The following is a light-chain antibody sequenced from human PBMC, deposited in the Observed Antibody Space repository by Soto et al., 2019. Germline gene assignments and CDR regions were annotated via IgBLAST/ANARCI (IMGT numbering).Light chain of an antibody. V-gene: IGKV3-11*01. CDR2: DAS. CDR1: RSVSSY. J-gene: IGKJ5*01. CDR3: QQRSNWPAIT. Sequence: IVLTQSPANMSLSPGERATLSCRASRSVSSYLAWYHQKPGQAPRLLIYDASNRATGIPARFSGSGSGTDFSLTISSLEPEDFAIYYCQQRSNWPAITFGQGTRLEIK.